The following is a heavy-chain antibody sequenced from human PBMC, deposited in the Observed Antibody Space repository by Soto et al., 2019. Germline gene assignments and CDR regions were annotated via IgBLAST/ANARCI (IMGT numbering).Heavy chain of an antibody. D-gene: IGHD3-9*01. CDR1: GGSISSSSYY. CDR3: ARSRVLRYFDWFSVAFDI. V-gene: IGHV4-39*01. CDR2: IYYSGST. J-gene: IGHJ3*02. Sequence: QLQLQESGPGLVKPSETLSLTCTVSGGSISSSSYYWGWIRQPPGKGLEWIGSIYYSGSTYYNPSLKSRVTRSVSXXKXQXXLKLSSVPAADTAVYYCARSRVLRYFDWFSVAFDIWGQGTMVTVSS.